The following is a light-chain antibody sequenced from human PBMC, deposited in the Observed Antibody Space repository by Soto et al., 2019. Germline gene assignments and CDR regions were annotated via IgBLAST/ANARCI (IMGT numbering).Light chain of an antibody. J-gene: IGKJ5*01. CDR2: GAS. CDR1: QTVSITY. CDR3: QQYNNWPIT. Sequence: TQSPGTLSLSPGESATLSCRASQTVSITYLTWYQQKPGQAPRLLIYGASTRATGIPARFSGSGSGTEFTLTVSSLQSEDFAVYYCQQYNNWPITFGQGTRLEIK. V-gene: IGKV3-15*01.